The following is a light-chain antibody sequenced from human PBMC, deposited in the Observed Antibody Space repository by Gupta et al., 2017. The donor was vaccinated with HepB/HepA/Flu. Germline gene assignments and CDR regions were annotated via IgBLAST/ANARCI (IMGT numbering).Light chain of an antibody. Sequence: EIVLTQSPLTLSLSPGERATLSCRASQSVSRYLAWYQQKPGQPPSLLVFDASTRATGVPARFSGSGSGTDFTLTISSLEPEDFAVYYCQQRINWPLTFGGGTRVEIK. J-gene: IGKJ4*01. CDR1: QSVSRY. CDR3: QQRINWPLT. V-gene: IGKV3-11*01. CDR2: DAS.